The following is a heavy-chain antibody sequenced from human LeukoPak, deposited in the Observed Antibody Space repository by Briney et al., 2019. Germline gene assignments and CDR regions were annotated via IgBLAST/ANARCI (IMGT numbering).Heavy chain of an antibody. CDR1: GFTVSNNY. J-gene: IGHJ4*02. V-gene: IGHV3-23*01. D-gene: IGHD4-23*01. Sequence: SGGSLRLSCAASGFTVSNNYMSWVRQAPGKGLEWVSAISGSGGSTYYADSVKGRFTISRDNSKNTLYLQMNSLRAEDTAVYYCANTEGNSGSSVYWGQGTLVTVSS. CDR2: ISGSGGST. CDR3: ANTEGNSGSSVY.